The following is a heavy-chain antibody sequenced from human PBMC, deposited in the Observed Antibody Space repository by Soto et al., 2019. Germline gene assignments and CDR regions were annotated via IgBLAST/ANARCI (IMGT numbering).Heavy chain of an antibody. CDR2: IIPIFGTA. V-gene: IGHV1-69*13. Sequence: GASVKVYCKASGGTFSSYAISWVRQAPGQGLEWMGGIIPIFGTANYAQKFQGRVTITADESTSTAYMELSSLRSEDTAVYYCARQCSSTSCYNSYYYGMDVWGQGTTVTVSS. CDR3: ARQCSSTSCYNSYYYGMDV. CDR1: GGTFSSYA. D-gene: IGHD2-2*02. J-gene: IGHJ6*02.